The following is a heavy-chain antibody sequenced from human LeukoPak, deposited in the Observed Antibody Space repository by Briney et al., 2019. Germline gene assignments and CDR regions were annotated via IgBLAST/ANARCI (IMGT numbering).Heavy chain of an antibody. CDR1: GVSFSGYY. CDR3: ARGSGTYNWFDP. CDR2: INHSGST. V-gene: IGHV4-34*01. Sequence: SETLSLTCAAYGVSFSGYYWSWIRQPPGEGLEWIGEINHSGSTNYNPSLKSRVTISVDTSKNQFSLKLSSVTAADTAVYYCARGSGTYNWFDPWGQGTLVTVSS. J-gene: IGHJ5*02. D-gene: IGHD3-10*01.